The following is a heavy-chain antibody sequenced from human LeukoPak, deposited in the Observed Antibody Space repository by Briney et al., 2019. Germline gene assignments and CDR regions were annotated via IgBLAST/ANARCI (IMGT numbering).Heavy chain of an antibody. CDR2: IYYSGST. J-gene: IGHJ4*02. Sequence: SETLSLTCTVSGGSISSYYWSWIRQPPGKGLEWIGYIYYSGSTNYNPYLKSRVTISVDTSKNQFSLKLSSVTAADTAVYYCARWIAAMVFDYWGQGTLVTVSS. CDR3: ARWIAAMVFDY. D-gene: IGHD5-18*01. CDR1: GGSISSYY. V-gene: IGHV4-59*01.